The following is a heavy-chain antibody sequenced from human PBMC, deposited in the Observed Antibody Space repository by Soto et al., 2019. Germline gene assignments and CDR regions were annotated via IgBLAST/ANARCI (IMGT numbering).Heavy chain of an antibody. CDR1: VFIFSDYE. D-gene: IGHD5-18*01. CDR2: ISSSGCTI. Sequence: GGSRRLCCSASVFIFSDYEINWFRQAPGNGLEWVSYISSSGCTIYYAYSVKVRFTISRDNAKNSLYLQMNSLRAEDTAVYYCARDREYSYGYYYGMDVWGQGTTVTVSS. CDR3: ARDREYSYGYYYGMDV. J-gene: IGHJ6*02. V-gene: IGHV3-48*03.